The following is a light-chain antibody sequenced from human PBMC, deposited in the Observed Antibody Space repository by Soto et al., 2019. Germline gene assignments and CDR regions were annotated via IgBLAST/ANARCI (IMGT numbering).Light chain of an antibody. Sequence: QSALTQPASVSGSPGQSITISCTGTSSDVGGYNYVSWYQQHPGKAPKLVIYEVTKRPSGVSNRFSGSKSGNTASLTISGLQAEDEADYYCCSYTSSSVVFGGGTKLTVL. CDR1: SSDVGGYNY. J-gene: IGLJ2*01. V-gene: IGLV2-14*01. CDR2: EVT. CDR3: CSYTSSSVV.